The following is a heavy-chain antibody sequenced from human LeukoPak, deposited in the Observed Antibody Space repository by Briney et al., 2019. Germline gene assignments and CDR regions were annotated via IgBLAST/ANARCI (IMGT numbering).Heavy chain of an antibody. D-gene: IGHD2-15*01. CDR2: TYHSGNT. CDR3: ARTRYCSGATCYSPELFDS. J-gene: IGHJ4*02. CDR1: GYSISTGYH. V-gene: IGHV4-38-2*01. Sequence: PSETLSLTCAVSGYSISTGYHWGWIRQSPGTGLEWIGSTYHSGNTYYNPPLKSRVTISMDTSMNQFSLQVTSVTAADTAVYYCARTRYCSGATCYSPELFDSWGQGTLVTVSS.